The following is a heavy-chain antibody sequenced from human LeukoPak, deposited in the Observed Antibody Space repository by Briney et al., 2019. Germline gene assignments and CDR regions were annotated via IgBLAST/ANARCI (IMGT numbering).Heavy chain of an antibody. V-gene: IGHV4-34*01. D-gene: IGHD3-10*01. Sequence: SETLSLTCAVYGGSFSGYYWSWIRQPPGKGLEWIGEINHSRSTNYNPSLKSRVTISVDTSKNQFSLKLSSVTAADTAVYYCARAPTWFGELYFDYWGQGTLVTVSS. CDR1: GGSFSGYY. CDR2: INHSRST. CDR3: ARAPTWFGELYFDY. J-gene: IGHJ4*02.